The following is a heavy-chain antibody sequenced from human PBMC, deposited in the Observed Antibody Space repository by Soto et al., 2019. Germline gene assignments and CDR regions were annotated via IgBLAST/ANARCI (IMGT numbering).Heavy chain of an antibody. D-gene: IGHD2-8*02. V-gene: IGHV4-34*01. CDR3: ARDKITGLFDY. CDR2: INHSGST. J-gene: IGHJ4*02. Sequence: QVQLQQWGAGLLKPSETLSLTCAVYGGSFSGYYWTWIRQPPGTGLEWIGEINHSGSTNYNPSLPSRVTISVDTSKNPFSLKRTSVTAADTAVYYCARDKITGLFDYWGQGTLVTVSS. CDR1: GGSFSGYY.